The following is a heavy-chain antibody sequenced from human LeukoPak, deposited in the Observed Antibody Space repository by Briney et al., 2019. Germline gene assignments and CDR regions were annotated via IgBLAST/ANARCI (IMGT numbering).Heavy chain of an antibody. J-gene: IGHJ6*03. CDR3: ARNRGITIFGYYYYCMDV. D-gene: IGHD3-3*01. CDR2: IYSGGST. Sequence: PGGTLRLSCAASGFTVSSNYMSWVRQAPGKGLEWVSVIYSGGSTYYADSVKGRFTISRDNSKNTLYRQMNSLRAEDTAVYYCARNRGITIFGYYYYCMDVWGKGTTVTVSS. V-gene: IGHV3-66*02. CDR1: GFTVSSNY.